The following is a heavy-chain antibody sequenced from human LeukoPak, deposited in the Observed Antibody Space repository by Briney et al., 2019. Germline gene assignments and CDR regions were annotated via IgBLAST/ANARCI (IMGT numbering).Heavy chain of an antibody. Sequence: GSLRLPCAASGFTFSSYSMNWVRQAPGKGLEWVSSISSSGSYVYYADSVKGRFTISRDNAKNSLYLQMNSLRAEDTAVYYCARDQDADIQLWSPFDYWRQRTLVTVSS. D-gene: IGHD5-18*01. V-gene: IGHV3-21*01. CDR2: ISSSGSYV. J-gene: IGHJ4*02. CDR1: GFTFSSYS. CDR3: ARDQDADIQLWSPFDY.